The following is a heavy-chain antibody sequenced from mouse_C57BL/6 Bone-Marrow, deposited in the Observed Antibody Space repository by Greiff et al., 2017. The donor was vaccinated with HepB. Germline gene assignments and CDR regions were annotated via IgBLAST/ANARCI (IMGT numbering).Heavy chain of an antibody. Sequence: EVMLVESGGGLVQSGRSLRLSCATSGFTFSDFYMEWVRQAPGKGLEWIAASRNKANDYTTEYSASVKGRFIVSRDTSQSILYLQMNALRAEDTAIYYCARDANSNYEGNAMDYWGQGTSVTVSS. V-gene: IGHV7-1*01. CDR2: SRNKANDYTT. CDR3: ARDANSNYEGNAMDY. CDR1: GFTFSDFY. J-gene: IGHJ4*01. D-gene: IGHD2-5*01.